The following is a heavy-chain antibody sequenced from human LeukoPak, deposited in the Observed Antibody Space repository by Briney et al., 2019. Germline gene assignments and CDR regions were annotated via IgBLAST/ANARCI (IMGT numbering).Heavy chain of an antibody. Sequence: GGSLRLSCAASGFSFSGYGMHWVRQAPGKGLEWVAFIHYDGRGSYYADSVKGRFTISRDNSRNTLYLQLNSLRPEDTAVYYCAKAIWVAATSSWFSLDYXXXXTLVTVSS. CDR2: IHYDGRGS. CDR3: AKAIWVAATSSWFSLDY. D-gene: IGHD3-10*01. J-gene: IGHJ4*01. CDR1: GFSFSGYG. V-gene: IGHV3-30*02.